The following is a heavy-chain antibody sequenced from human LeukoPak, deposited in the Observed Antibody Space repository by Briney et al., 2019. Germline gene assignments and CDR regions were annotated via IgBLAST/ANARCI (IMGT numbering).Heavy chain of an antibody. Sequence: GGSLRLSCAASGLTFSDYAMTWVRQAPGKGLEWVSTISFRGTTTYSADSVKGRFTISRDNSKNTLYLQMNSLRAEDTAVYYCARAGSLIYDFWSDNWFDPWGQGTLVTVSS. D-gene: IGHD3-3*01. J-gene: IGHJ5*02. CDR3: ARAGSLIYDFWSDNWFDP. CDR1: GLTFSDYA. CDR2: ISFRGTTT. V-gene: IGHV3-23*01.